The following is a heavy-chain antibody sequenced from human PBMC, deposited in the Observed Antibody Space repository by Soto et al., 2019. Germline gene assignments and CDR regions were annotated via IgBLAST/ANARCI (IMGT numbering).Heavy chain of an antibody. CDR2: ISYSGNT. D-gene: IGHD3-10*01. V-gene: IGHV4-59*01. CDR1: GGSIRSYH. J-gene: IGHJ6*02. CDR3: ARDASMPRGLMPTKLGTRYFSYALDV. Sequence: SETLSLTCTVSGGSIRSYHWSWIRQPPGKGLEWIGYISYSGNTTYNPSLKSRVTISLETTKHQFSLNLRSVTAADSAVYYCARDASMPRGLMPTKLGTRYFSYALDVWGQGTSVIVSS.